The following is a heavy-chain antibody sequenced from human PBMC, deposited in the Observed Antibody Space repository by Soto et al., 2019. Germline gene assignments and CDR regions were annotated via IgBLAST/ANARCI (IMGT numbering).Heavy chain of an antibody. D-gene: IGHD1-26*01. CDR3: AYGGSCDY. J-gene: IGHJ4*02. V-gene: IGHV3-48*03. CDR2: ISSSGSTI. CDR1: GFSFNTYE. Sequence: EVQLVESGGGLVQPGGSLRLSCAASGFSFNTYEMNWVRQAPGKGLEWVSYISSSGSTIYYADSVKGRFTVSRDNGKNSLYLQMNSLRAEDTAVYYCAYGGSCDYWGQGTQVTVTS.